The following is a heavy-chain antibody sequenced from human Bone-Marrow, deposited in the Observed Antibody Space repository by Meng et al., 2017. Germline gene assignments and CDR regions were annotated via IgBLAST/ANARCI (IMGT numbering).Heavy chain of an antibody. Sequence: GSLRLSCAASGFTFSSYSMNWVRQAPGKGLEWVSSISSSSSYIYYADSVKGRFTISRDNAKNTLYLQMNSLRVEDTAVYYCARAHSGWYSESPSGYHYGMDVWGQGTTVTVSS. CDR2: ISSSSSYI. V-gene: IGHV3-21*01. CDR3: ARAHSGWYSESPSGYHYGMDV. J-gene: IGHJ6*02. D-gene: IGHD6-19*01. CDR1: GFTFSSYS.